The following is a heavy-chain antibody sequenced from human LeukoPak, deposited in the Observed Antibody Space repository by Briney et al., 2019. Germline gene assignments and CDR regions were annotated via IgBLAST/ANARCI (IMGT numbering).Heavy chain of an antibody. CDR3: ARDIGDGYNFGAFDI. V-gene: IGHV3-21*01. CDR1: GDSITRSG. Sequence: ETLSLTCTVSGDSITRSGFYWAWIRQAPGKGLEWVTSISSSSSYIYYADSVKGRFTISRDNAKNSLYLQMNSLRAEDTAVYYCARDIGDGYNFGAFDIWGQGTMVTVSS. CDR2: ISSSSSYI. J-gene: IGHJ3*02. D-gene: IGHD5-24*01.